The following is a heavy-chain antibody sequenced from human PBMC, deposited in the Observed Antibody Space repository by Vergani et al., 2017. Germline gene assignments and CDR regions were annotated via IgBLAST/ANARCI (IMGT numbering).Heavy chain of an antibody. CDR2: IHSSGTT. D-gene: IGHD1-26*01. Sequence: QVQLHESGPGLVKPSQTLSLTCTVSGGSITSGSFYWSWIRQPAGKGLEWIGRIHSSGTTNYNPSLKSRVTLSVDTSKNQLSLRMTSVTAADTAVYYCARDSWTSELRVVYWYDTWGQGTLVGVSS. V-gene: IGHV4-61*02. CDR3: ARDSWTSELRVVYWYDT. J-gene: IGHJ5*02. CDR1: GGSITSGSFY.